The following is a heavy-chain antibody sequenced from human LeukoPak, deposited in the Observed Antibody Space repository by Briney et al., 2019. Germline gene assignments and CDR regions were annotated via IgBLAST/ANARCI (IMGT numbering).Heavy chain of an antibody. CDR3: AREYCSGGSCYRRQYYFDY. CDR2: FDPEDGET. Sequence: ASVKVSCKVSGYTLTELSMHWVRQAPGKGLEWMGGFDPEDGETIYAQKFQGRVTMTEDTSTDTAYMELSSLRSEDTAVYYCAREYCSGGSCYRRQYYFDYWGQRTLVTVSS. CDR1: GYTLTELS. D-gene: IGHD2-15*01. J-gene: IGHJ4*02. V-gene: IGHV1-24*01.